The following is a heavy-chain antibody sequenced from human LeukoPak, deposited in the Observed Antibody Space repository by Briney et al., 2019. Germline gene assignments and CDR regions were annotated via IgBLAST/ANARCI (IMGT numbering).Heavy chain of an antibody. CDR2: IKEDGSGK. CDR3: ARDPYDSIGYGAFDI. J-gene: IGHJ3*02. CDR1: GFTFSSYW. Sequence: PGGSLRLSCAASGFTFSSYWMSWVRQAPGKGLGWVASIKEDGSGKEHVDSVKGRFTVSRDNAHNSLYLQMDRLRVEDTAVYYCARDPYDSIGYGAFDIWGQGTMVTVSS. D-gene: IGHD3-22*01. V-gene: IGHV3-7*01.